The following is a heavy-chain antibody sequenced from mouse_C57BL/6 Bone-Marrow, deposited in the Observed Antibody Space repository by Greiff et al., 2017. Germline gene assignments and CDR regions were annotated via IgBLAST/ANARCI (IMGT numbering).Heavy chain of an antibody. V-gene: IGHV2-5*01. Sequence: VQLQQSGPGLVQPSQSLSITCTVSGFSLTSYGVHWVRQSPGKGLEWLGVIWRGGSTDYNAAFMSRLSITKDNSKSQVFFKMNSLQADDTAIYYCATPHYYYGSSYDYAMDYWGQGTSVTVSS. CDR3: ATPHYYYGSSYDYAMDY. CDR1: GFSLTSYG. D-gene: IGHD1-1*01. J-gene: IGHJ4*01. CDR2: IWRGGST.